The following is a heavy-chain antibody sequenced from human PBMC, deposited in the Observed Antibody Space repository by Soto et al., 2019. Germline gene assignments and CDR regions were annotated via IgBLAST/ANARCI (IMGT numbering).Heavy chain of an antibody. V-gene: IGHV4-30-2*01. CDR1: GGSISSGGYS. Sequence: SETLSLTCAVSGGSISSGGYSWSWIRQPPGKGLEWIGYIYHSGSTYYNPSLKSRVTISVDRSKNQFSLKLSSVTAADTAVYYCAREVVDSSSWDHNWFDPWGQGTLVTVSS. J-gene: IGHJ5*02. CDR3: AREVVDSSSWDHNWFDP. CDR2: IYHSGST. D-gene: IGHD6-13*01.